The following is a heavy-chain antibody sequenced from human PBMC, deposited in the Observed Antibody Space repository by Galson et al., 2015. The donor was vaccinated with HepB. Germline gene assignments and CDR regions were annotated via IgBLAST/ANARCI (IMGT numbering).Heavy chain of an antibody. CDR2: INSLGNYI. Sequence: SLRLSCAASRSTFRDYSMNWVRQVPRKGLEWVASINSLGNYIYYGDSVRGRFTISRDNAKSSLFLQMTSLRDEDTAIYYCARDGIFSRDYDGFDIWGQGTMITVSS. J-gene: IGHJ3*02. D-gene: IGHD1-14*01. CDR1: RSTFRDYS. CDR3: ARDGIFSRDYDGFDI. V-gene: IGHV3-21*01.